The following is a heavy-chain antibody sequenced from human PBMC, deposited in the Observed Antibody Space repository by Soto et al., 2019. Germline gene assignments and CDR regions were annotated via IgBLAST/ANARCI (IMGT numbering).Heavy chain of an antibody. D-gene: IGHD6-25*01. CDR2: IYYSGTT. CDR1: GGSISSSDYY. V-gene: IGHV4-39*01. CDR3: ARHGRAASLDY. J-gene: IGHJ4*02. Sequence: WETLSLTCIVSGGSISSSDYYWVWIRQPPGKGLEWIASIYYSGTTYYNPPLRTRVTMSVDTSKNQFSLKLSSVTAADTAVYYCARHGRAASLDYWGQGTLVTVS.